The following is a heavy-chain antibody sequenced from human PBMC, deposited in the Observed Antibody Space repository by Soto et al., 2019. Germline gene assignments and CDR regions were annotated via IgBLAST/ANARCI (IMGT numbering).Heavy chain of an antibody. CDR2: INPNSGGT. J-gene: IGHJ3*02. CDR1: GYTFTGYY. Sequence: ASVKVSCKASGYTFTGYYMHWVRQAPGQGLEWMGWINPNSGGTNYAQKYQGWVTMTRDTSISTAYIELSRLRSDDTAVYYCTRSYCSGNSCYSNDAFDIWGQGTMVTVSS. CDR3: TRSYCSGNSCYSNDAFDI. D-gene: IGHD2-15*01. V-gene: IGHV1-2*04.